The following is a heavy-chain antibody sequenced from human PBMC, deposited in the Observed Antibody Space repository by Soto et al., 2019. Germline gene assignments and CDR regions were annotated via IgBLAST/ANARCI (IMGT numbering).Heavy chain of an antibody. CDR1: GFTFGTYT. J-gene: IGHJ6*02. V-gene: IGHV3-23*01. CDR3: AKLDFWNSYYGLDV. D-gene: IGHD3-3*01. CDR2: ISGSDGTT. Sequence: GGSLRLSCAASGFTFGTYTTSWVCQAPGKGLEWVSSISGSDGTTYYADSVKGRFSISRDKSKNTLYLQMNSLRAEDTAIYYCAKLDFWNSYYGLDVWGQGTTVTVSS.